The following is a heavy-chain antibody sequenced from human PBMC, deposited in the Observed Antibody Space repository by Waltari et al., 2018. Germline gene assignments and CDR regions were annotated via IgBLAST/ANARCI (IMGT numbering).Heavy chain of an antibody. CDR2: IYYSGST. Sequence: QLQLQESGPGLVKPSETLSLTCTVSGGSISSSSYYWGWIRQPPGKGLEWIGSIYYSGSTYYNPSLKSRVTISVDTSKNQFSLKLSSVTAADTAVYYCARDSGYYYYYYMDVWGKGTTVTISS. V-gene: IGHV4-39*07. J-gene: IGHJ6*03. CDR1: GGSISSSSYY. CDR3: ARDSGYYYYYYMDV.